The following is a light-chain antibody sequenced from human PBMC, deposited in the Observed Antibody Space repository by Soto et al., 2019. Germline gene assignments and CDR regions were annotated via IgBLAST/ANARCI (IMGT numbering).Light chain of an antibody. CDR1: QGISSW. CDR2: DVS. CDR3: QQYNRYWT. J-gene: IGKJ1*01. V-gene: IGKV1-5*01. Sequence: DIQMTQSPSSVSASVGDRVTITCRASQGISSWLAWYQQKPGKAPKLLIYDVSSLESGVPSRFSGSGSETEFTLTISSLLPDDFATYYCQQYNRYWTFGQGTKVDIK.